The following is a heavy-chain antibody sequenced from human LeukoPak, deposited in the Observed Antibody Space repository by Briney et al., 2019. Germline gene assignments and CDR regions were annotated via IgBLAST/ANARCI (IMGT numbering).Heavy chain of an antibody. D-gene: IGHD1-1*01. J-gene: IGHJ4*02. CDR1: GYTLTELS. CDR2: FDPEDGET. Sequence: ASVKVSCKVSGYTLTELSMHWVRQAPGKGLEWMGGFDPEDGETIYAQKFQGRVTMTRDTSTSTVYMELSSLRSEDTAVYYCAREPGGGNFDYWGQGTLVTVSS. CDR3: AREPGGGNFDY. V-gene: IGHV1-24*01.